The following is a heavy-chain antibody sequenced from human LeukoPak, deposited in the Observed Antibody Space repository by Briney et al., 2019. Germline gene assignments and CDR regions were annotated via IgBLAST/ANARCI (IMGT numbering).Heavy chain of an antibody. CDR1: GYTFTSYG. CDR2: ISAYNGNT. V-gene: IGHV1-18*01. D-gene: IGHD2-15*01. Sequence: GASVKVSCKASGYTFTSYGISWVRQAPGQGLEWMGWISAYNGNTNYAQKPQGRVTMTTDTSTSTAYMELRSLRSDDTAVYYCARAYSRAYYYYYYMDVWGKGTTVTVSS. J-gene: IGHJ6*03. CDR3: ARAYSRAYYYYYYMDV.